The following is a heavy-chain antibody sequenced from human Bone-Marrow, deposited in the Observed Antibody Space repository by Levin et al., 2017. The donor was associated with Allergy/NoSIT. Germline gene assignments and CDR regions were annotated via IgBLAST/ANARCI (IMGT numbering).Heavy chain of an antibody. J-gene: IGHJ4*02. CDR2: ISYDGSND. CDR1: GFTFSSHG. Sequence: GESLKISCAVSGFTFSSHGMHWVRQAPGKGLEWVAVISYDGSNDYYADSVKGRFTISRDNSKNTVYLQMNSLRAEDTALYYCAKDRRVYSGSPDYWGQGTLVTVSS. D-gene: IGHD1-26*01. V-gene: IGHV3-30*18. CDR3: AKDRRVYSGSPDY.